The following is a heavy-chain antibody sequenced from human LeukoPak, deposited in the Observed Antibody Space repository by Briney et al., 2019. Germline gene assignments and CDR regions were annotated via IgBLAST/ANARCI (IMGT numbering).Heavy chain of an antibody. CDR2: IYTSGST. D-gene: IGHD1-26*01. V-gene: IGHV4-4*07. CDR1: GGSISSYY. Sequence: SETLSLTCTVSGGSISSYYWSWIRQPAGKGLEWIGRIYTSGSTNYNPSLKSRVTMSVDTSKNQFSLKLSSVTAADTAVYYCARDRRGGQLRPSGGGNWFDPWGQGTLVTVSS. J-gene: IGHJ5*02. CDR3: ARDRRGGQLRPSGGGNWFDP.